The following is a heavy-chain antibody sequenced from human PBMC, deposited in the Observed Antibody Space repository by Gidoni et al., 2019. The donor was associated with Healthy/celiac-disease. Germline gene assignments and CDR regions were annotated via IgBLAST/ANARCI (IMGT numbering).Heavy chain of an antibody. Sequence: QVQLVQSGAEVTKPGASVNVPFKASGYTFTSHGISWVRHAPGRGLEWLGWISAYNGNTNYAQKLQGRVTMTTDTSTSTAYMELRGLRSDDTAVYYCARFRFGEFLDYWGQGTLVTVSS. V-gene: IGHV1-18*04. D-gene: IGHD3-10*01. CDR2: ISAYNGNT. CDR1: GYTFTSHG. J-gene: IGHJ4*02. CDR3: ARFRFGEFLDY.